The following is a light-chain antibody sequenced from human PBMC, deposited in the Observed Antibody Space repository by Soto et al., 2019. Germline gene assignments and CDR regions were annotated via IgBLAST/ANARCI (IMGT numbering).Light chain of an antibody. CDR3: QESYSTPMYT. CDR2: AAY. V-gene: IGKV1-39*01. CDR1: QNIHTF. J-gene: IGKJ2*01. Sequence: DIQMTQSPSSLSASVGDRVTITCRASQNIHTFLSWYQQKPGKAPKLLIYAAYILHSGVPSRFSGSGSGTDFTLTISSLQPEDFATYYCQESYSTPMYTFGQGTKLEI.